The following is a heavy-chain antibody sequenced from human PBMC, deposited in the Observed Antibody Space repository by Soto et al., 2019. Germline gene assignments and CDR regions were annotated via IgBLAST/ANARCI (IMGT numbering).Heavy chain of an antibody. J-gene: IGHJ3*02. V-gene: IGHV4-30-4*01. Sequence: QVQLQESGPGLVKPSQTLSLTCTVSGDPISSGDYYWSWIRQPPGKGLEWIGYIYYSGTTYYNPSLRRRVTMSXXTXKXXFSLKLSSVTAADTAVYYCARAPYRGANSRGALDMWGQGTMVTVSS. CDR2: IYYSGTT. CDR1: GDPISSGDYY. CDR3: ARAPYRGANSRGALDM. D-gene: IGHD7-27*01.